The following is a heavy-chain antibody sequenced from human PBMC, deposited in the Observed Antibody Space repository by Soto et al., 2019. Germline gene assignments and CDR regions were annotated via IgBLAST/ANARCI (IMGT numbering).Heavy chain of an antibody. V-gene: IGHV1-69*13. CDR1: GGTFSSFA. CDR3: ASPFQGYYGMDV. CDR2: IIPIFGTA. J-gene: IGHJ6*02. Sequence: RASVKVSCKASGGTFSSFAISWVRQAPGQGLEWMGGIIPIFGTANYAQKFQGRVTITADESTSTAYMELSSLRSEDTAVYYCASPFQGYYGMDVWGQGTTVTVSS.